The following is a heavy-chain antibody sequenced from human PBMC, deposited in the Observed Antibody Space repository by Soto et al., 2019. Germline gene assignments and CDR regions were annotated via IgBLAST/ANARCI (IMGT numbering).Heavy chain of an antibody. CDR1: GGSISSSNW. CDR2: IYYSGNT. J-gene: IGHJ5*02. Sequence: SETLSLTCGVSGGSISSSNWWTWVRQTPGKGLEWIGEIYYSGNTNYNPSLTSRVTMSIDKSKNQFFLNLTSVTAADTAVYYCARSSGVSATNWFDAWGQGTLVTVSS. V-gene: IGHV4-4*02. CDR3: ARSSGVSATNWFDA. D-gene: IGHD3-10*01.